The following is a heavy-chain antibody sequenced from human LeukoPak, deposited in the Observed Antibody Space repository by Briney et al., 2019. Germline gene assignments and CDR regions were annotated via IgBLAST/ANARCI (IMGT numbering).Heavy chain of an antibody. CDR2: MNPNSGNT. D-gene: IGHD2-21*02. Sequence: ASVKVSCKASGYTFTSYDINWVRQAPGQGLEWMGWMNPNSGNTGYAQKFQGRVTMTRNTSISTAYMELSSLRSEDTAVYYCARGGSVTYYYYYMDVWGKGTTVTISS. V-gene: IGHV1-8*01. CDR3: ARGGSVTYYYYYMDV. J-gene: IGHJ6*03. CDR1: GYTFTSYD.